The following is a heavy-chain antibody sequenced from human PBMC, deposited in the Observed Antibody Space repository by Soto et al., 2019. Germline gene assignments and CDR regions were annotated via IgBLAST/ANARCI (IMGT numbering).Heavy chain of an antibody. CDR3: ARLRIATKNYKLFDR. Sequence: SETLSLTCSVSGADLNSGNYYWRWIRQVPGKVLEWIGHIYVTGAVDYNPSLRDRIKISEHTSEGQFYRHRXFLTATDNAVYCCARLRIATKNYKLFDRGEHGTLVTVYS. CDR2: IYVTGAV. J-gene: IGHJ5*02. D-gene: IGHD2-21*01. CDR1: GADLNSGNYY. V-gene: IGHV4-31*03.